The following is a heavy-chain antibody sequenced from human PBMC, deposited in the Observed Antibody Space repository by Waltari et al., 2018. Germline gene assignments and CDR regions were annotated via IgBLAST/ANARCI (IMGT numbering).Heavy chain of an antibody. CDR2: LGRSGETT. CDR1: VFTFSSYV. J-gene: IGHJ4*02. Sequence: DVQLVESGGGLIQPGGSLRLSCAASVFTFSSYVMSWVRQAPGKGLEWVAGLGRSGETTYDADSVKGRFTIVRDKSKSTLYLQMNNLRAEDTARFYCAKDREDNGDFLFDSWGQGTLVTVAS. V-gene: IGHV3-23*04. CDR3: AKDREDNGDFLFDS. D-gene: IGHD4-17*01.